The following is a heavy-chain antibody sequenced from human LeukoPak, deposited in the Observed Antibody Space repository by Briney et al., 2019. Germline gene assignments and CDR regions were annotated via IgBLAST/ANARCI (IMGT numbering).Heavy chain of an antibody. CDR2: ISGSGGNT. V-gene: IGHV3-23*01. CDR3: AREVISIPSYFDS. D-gene: IGHD2-21*01. J-gene: IGHJ4*02. Sequence: GGSLRLSCAASGFTFKNYAMSWVRQAPGKGLEWLSVISGSGGNTYYAESVRGRFTISRDNSKNTLYLLMNSLIPEDTAVYYCAREVISIPSYFDSWGQGTLVTVSP. CDR1: GFTFKNYA.